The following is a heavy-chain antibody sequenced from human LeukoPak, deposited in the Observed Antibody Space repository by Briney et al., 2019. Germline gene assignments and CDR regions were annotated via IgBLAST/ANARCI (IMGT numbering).Heavy chain of an antibody. CDR1: GYTFTGYN. V-gene: IGHV1-2*02. J-gene: IGHJ4*02. CDR2: INPNNGGT. D-gene: IGHD4-11*01. Sequence: GASVKVSCKASGYTFTGYNMYWVRQAPGQGLEWMGWINPNNGGTIYAQKFRGRVTMTRDTSISTAYMELSSLRSDDTAVYYCARPLNDYTFDYWGQGTLVTVSS. CDR3: ARPLNDYTFDY.